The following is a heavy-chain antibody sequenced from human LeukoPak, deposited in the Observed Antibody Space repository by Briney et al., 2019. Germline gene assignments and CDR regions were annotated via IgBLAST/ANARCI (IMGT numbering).Heavy chain of an antibody. CDR1: GGSISSSSYH. CDR3: ATTPALAVAGTLDPKE. D-gene: IGHD6-19*01. V-gene: IGHV4-39*01. J-gene: IGHJ4*02. CDR2: IFYSGST. Sequence: SETLSLTCTVSGGSISSSSYHWGWIRQSPGKGLEWIGSIFYSGSTYYNPSLKSRVTISIDTSENQFSLKLSSVTAADTAVYYCATTPALAVAGTLDPKEWGQGTLVTVSS.